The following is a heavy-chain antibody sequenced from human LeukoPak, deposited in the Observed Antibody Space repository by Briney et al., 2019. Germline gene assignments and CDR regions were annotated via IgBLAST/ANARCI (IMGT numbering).Heavy chain of an antibody. CDR3: ARDRPYDSSGYWAPGTYDDFDI. D-gene: IGHD3-22*01. CDR1: GYTFTSYA. Sequence: ASVKVSCKASGYTFTSYAMHWGRQAPGQRLEWMGWINAGNGNTKYSQKFQGRVTITRDTSASTAYMELRSLRSEDTAVYYCARDRPYDSSGYWAPGTYDDFDIWGQGTMVTVSS. J-gene: IGHJ3*02. CDR2: INAGNGNT. V-gene: IGHV1-3*01.